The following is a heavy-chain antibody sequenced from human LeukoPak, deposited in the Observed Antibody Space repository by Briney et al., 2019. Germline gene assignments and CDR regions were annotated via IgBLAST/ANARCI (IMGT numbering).Heavy chain of an antibody. CDR2: ISRDGLTK. V-gene: IGHV3-30*18. D-gene: IGHD3-16*01. CDR3: AKEGTWGNWYFDL. CDR1: GFTFRNYG. Sequence: GGSLSLSCAASGFTFRNYGMHWVRQAPGKGLEWVAVISRDGLTKYYADSVKGRFTLHRDNSRNTLYLEMNSLRDEDTAVYYCAKEGTWGNWYFDLWGRGTLVIVTS. J-gene: IGHJ2*01.